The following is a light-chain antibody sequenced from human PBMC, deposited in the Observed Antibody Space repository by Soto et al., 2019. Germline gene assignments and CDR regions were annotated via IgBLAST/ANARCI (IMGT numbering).Light chain of an antibody. CDR2: EVS. V-gene: IGLV2-14*01. J-gene: IGLJ1*01. CDR3: SSYTSSGTRV. CDR1: TSDVGGYNF. Sequence: QSALTQPASVSGSPGQSITISCTGTTSDVGGYNFVSWYQLHPGKAPKLMIFEVSNRPSGVSNRFSGSKSGNTASLTISGPQAEDEADYYCSSYTSSGTRVFGTGTKLTVL.